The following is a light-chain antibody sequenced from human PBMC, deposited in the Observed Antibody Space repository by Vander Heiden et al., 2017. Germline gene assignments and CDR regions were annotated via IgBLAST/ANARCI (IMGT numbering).Light chain of an antibody. CDR3: QQYKNWPPIT. J-gene: IGKJ3*01. CDR2: DAS. V-gene: IGKV3-15*01. CDR1: QSVSSK. Sequence: EIVMTQSPATLSVSPGERATLSCRASQSVSSKLAWYQQTPGQAPRLLIYDASTRATGIPARFSGSGSGTEFTLTISSLQSEDLAIYFCQQYKNWPPITFGPGTKVDIK.